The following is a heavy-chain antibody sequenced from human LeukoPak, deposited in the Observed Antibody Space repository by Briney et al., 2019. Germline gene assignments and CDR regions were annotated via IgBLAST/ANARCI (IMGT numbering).Heavy chain of an antibody. V-gene: IGHV3-23*01. CDR3: AKDTELGSSPYFDY. D-gene: IGHD7-27*01. J-gene: IGHJ4*02. Sequence: GGSLRLSCAASGFTFSSYAMSWVCQAPGKGLEWVSSISGSGGSTYYADSMKGRFTISRDNSKNILYLQMSNLRAEDTAVYYCAKDTELGSSPYFDYWGQGTLVTVSS. CDR1: GFTFSSYA. CDR2: ISGSGGST.